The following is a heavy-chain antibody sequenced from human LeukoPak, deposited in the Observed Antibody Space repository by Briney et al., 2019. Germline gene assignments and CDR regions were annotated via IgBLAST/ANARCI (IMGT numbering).Heavy chain of an antibody. V-gene: IGHV3-48*03. D-gene: IGHD3-22*01. J-gene: IGHJ4*02. CDR2: ISSSGNTI. CDR1: GFTFSSYE. CDR3: VRDFYESSGPYYFDY. Sequence: PGGSLRLSCAASGFTFSSYEMNWVRQAPGKGLEWVSYISSSGNTIYYADSVKGRFTISRDNAKNTLYLQMSNLRAEDTAVYYCVRDFYESSGPYYFDYWGQGTLVTVSS.